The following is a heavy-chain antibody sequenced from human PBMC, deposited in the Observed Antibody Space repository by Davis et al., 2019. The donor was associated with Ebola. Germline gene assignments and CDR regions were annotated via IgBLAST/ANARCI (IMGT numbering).Heavy chain of an antibody. CDR3: ARDLGYSSGWYVADY. CDR2: ISYDGSNK. CDR1: GFTFSSYA. J-gene: IGHJ4*02. Sequence: GESLKISCAASGFTFSSYAMHWVRQAPGKGLEWVAVISYDGSNKYYADSVKGRFTISRDNSKNTLYLQMNSLRAEDTAVYYYARDLGYSSGWYVADYWGQGTLVTVSS. D-gene: IGHD6-19*01. V-gene: IGHV3-30-3*01.